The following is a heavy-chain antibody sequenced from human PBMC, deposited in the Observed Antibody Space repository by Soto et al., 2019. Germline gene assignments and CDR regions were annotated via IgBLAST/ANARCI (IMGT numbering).Heavy chain of an antibody. D-gene: IGHD3-10*01. CDR1: GGSFSGYY. V-gene: IGHV4-34*01. J-gene: IGHJ6*02. CDR2: INHSGST. Sequence: SETLSLTCAVYGGSFSGYYWSWIRQPPGKGLEWIGEINHSGSTNYNPSLKSRVTISVDTSKNQFSLKLSSVTAADTAVYYCARGHTYYYGSGSLPSHSYYYYYGMDVWGQGTTVTVSS. CDR3: ARGHTYYYGSGSLPSHSYYYYYGMDV.